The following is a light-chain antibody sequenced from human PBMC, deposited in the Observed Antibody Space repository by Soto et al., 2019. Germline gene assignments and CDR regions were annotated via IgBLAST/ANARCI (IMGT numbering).Light chain of an antibody. CDR2: GAN. J-gene: IGKJ5*01. Sequence: LTHSPGTLSLSTVERANLSGRASQALRDGFLAWYQKKPGQAPCLIIYGANNRATGIPERFSGSGSGTDFTLTISRLEPEDFPVYYCQQYGDSPPITCGHGQRLALK. CDR1: QALRDGF. V-gene: IGKV3-20*01. CDR3: QQYGDSPPIT.